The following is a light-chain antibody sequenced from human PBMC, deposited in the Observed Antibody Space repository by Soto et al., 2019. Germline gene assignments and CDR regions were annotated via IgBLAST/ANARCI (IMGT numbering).Light chain of an antibody. CDR3: LQFNSYPPLT. V-gene: IGKV1-13*02. CDR1: QGISSA. Sequence: AIQLTQSPSSLSASVGDRVTITCRASQGISSALAWYQQKPGKSPNLLIYDASSLESGVPSRFSGSGYGTDFTLTISSLQPEDFATYYCLQFNSYPPLTFGGGTKVEIK. J-gene: IGKJ4*01. CDR2: DAS.